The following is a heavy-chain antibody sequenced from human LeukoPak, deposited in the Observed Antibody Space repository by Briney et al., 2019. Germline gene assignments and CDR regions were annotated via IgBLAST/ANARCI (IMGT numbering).Heavy chain of an antibody. Sequence: AAVKVSCKASGYSFTNYYLHWVPQSPGQGFEWMGIINPGGGSTTYAQKFQGRVTMTRDTSTSTVYMELSSLRSEDTAVYYCARGGFTTMVRGVIITLDAFDIWGQGTMVTVSS. CDR1: GYSFTNYY. CDR2: INPGGGST. CDR3: ARGGFTTMVRGVIITLDAFDI. D-gene: IGHD3-10*01. V-gene: IGHV1-46*01. J-gene: IGHJ3*02.